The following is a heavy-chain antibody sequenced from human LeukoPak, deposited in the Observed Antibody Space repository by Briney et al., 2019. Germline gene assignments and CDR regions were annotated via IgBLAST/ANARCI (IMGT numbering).Heavy chain of an antibody. CDR3: AKDSRNTWYVWFDP. J-gene: IGHJ5*02. V-gene: IGHV3-23*01. D-gene: IGHD6-13*01. Sequence: GGSLRLSCAASGFTFSNYAMSWVRQAPRKGLEWVSAISASGGGTYYADSVKGRFTIPRDNSKNTLYLQMNSLRAEDTAVYYCAKDSRNTWYVWFDPWGQGTLVTVSS. CDR2: ISASGGGT. CDR1: GFTFSNYA.